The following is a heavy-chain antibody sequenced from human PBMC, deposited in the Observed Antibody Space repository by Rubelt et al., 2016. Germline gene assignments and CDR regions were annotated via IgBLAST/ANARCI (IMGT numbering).Heavy chain of an antibody. V-gene: IGHV3-21*01. CDR2: ISSSSSYI. CDR3: ARGLEVKDIVVVVAANLLEFDY. Sequence: EVQLVESGGGLVQPGGSLRLSCGASGFTFSSYAMSWVRQAPGQGLEWVSSISSSSSYIYYADSVKGRFTISRDNAKNSLYLQMNSLRAEDTAVYYCARGLEVKDIVVVVAANLLEFDYWGQGTLVTVSS. CDR1: GFTFSSYA. D-gene: IGHD2-15*01. J-gene: IGHJ4*02.